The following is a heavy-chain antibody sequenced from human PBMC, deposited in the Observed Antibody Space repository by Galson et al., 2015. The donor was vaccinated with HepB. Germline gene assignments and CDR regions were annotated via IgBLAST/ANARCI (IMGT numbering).Heavy chain of an antibody. CDR1: GFAVNTSG. J-gene: IGHJ3*02. CDR3: ARRENDAFDI. Sequence: FLRLAGAASGFAVNTSGMGGGGQAPGEGLEWGSAIGGSGGSTYYADAVKGRFTFSRDNAKNTLYLQMNSLRAEDTAVYYCARRENDAFDIWGQGTMVTVSS. CDR2: IGGSGGST. D-gene: IGHD1-14*01. V-gene: IGHV3-23*01.